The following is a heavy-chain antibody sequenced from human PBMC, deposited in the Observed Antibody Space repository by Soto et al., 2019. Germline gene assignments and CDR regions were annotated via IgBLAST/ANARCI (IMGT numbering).Heavy chain of an antibody. CDR2: IYYSGST. CDR3: ARGDGYNSAFDY. D-gene: IGHD5-12*01. CDR1: GASISSGDNY. V-gene: IGHV4-30-4*01. J-gene: IGHJ4*02. Sequence: SETLSLTCSVSGASISSGDNYWSWIRQPPGKGLEWIGSIYYSGSTYYSPSLKRRLTISVDTSKNQISLKVNSVTAADTAVYYCARGDGYNSAFDYWGQGALVTVSS.